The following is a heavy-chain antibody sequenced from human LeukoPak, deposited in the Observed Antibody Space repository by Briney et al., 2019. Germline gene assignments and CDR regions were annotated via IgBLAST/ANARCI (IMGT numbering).Heavy chain of an antibody. J-gene: IGHJ4*02. CDR2: IRFDGTNK. CDR1: GFSFSNYG. Sequence: GGSQRLSCAASGFSFSNYGMHWVRQAPGKGLEWVAFIRFDGTNKFYADSVKGRFTISRDNSKNTLYLQMNSLRAEDTAVYYRAKDIRGAPDYWGQGTLVTVSS. V-gene: IGHV3-30*02. CDR3: AKDIRGAPDY.